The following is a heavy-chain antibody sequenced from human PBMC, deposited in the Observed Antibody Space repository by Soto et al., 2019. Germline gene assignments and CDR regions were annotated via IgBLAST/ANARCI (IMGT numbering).Heavy chain of an antibody. J-gene: IGHJ4*02. D-gene: IGHD3-22*01. V-gene: IGHV4-59*01. Sequence: QVHLQESGPGLVKPSETLSLTCTVSGDSISSYHWSWIRQPPGKGLEWIGYIYSSGSTNYNPSLKNRVTISVDTSNNHFSLRQSSVTAADTAVYYCARPNYAGGGYSSLYYCDYWGQGTLVTVSS. CDR1: GDSISSYH. CDR2: IYSSGST. CDR3: ARPNYAGGGYSSLYYCDY.